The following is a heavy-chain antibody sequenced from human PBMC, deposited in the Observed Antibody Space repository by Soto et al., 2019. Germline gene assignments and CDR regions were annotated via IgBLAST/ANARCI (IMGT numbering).Heavy chain of an antibody. V-gene: IGHV4-30-4*01. Sequence: QVQLQESGPGLVKPSQTLSLTCTVSGGSISSGAYYWSWIRQPPGKGLEWSGYIYYSGSTYYNPSRKSQVTIPVDTAKDQCSLELGSVTPADPAVYYGARGDDISGYYFDYWGQGTLVTVSS. CDR3: ARGDDISGYYFDY. J-gene: IGHJ4*02. CDR1: GGSISSGAYY. CDR2: IYYSGST. D-gene: IGHD3-22*01.